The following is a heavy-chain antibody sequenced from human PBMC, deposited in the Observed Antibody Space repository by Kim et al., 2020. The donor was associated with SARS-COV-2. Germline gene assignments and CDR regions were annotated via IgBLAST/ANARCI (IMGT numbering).Heavy chain of an antibody. CDR2: IYGNGQE. V-gene: IGHV2-5*01. D-gene: IGHD2-15*01. Sequence: SGPTLVKPTQTLTLTCTFSGFSLTTDRDGVTWVRQPPGKALEWLALIYGNGQEGYYPSLRSRATIAKDTSKNQVVLTLTNMDPVDTGTYYCAHDSPGLLGFDAWGKGTTVTVSS. CDR1: GFSLTTDRDG. J-gene: IGHJ6*04. CDR3: AHDSPGLLGFDA.